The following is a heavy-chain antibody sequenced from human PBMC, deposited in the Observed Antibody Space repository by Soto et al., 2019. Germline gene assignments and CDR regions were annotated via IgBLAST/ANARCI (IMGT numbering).Heavy chain of an antibody. CDR1: GGSISSSSYY. V-gene: IGHV4-39*01. CDR2: IYYRGST. D-gene: IGHD3-9*01. CDR3: ARGYYDILTGYYISSAFDP. Sequence: SETLSLTCTVSGGSISSSSYYWGWIRQPPGRGLEWIASIYYRGSTYYNPSLKSRFTISVDTSKNHSPLKLSSVTAADTAVDYCARGYYDILTGYYISSAFDPWGQGTLVTVSS. J-gene: IGHJ5*02.